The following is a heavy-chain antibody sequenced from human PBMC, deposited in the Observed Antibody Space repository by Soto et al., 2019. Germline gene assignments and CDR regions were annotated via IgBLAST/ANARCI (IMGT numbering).Heavy chain of an antibody. CDR2: IYYSGVT. V-gene: IGHV4-39*01. CDR1: GGSISSSSYY. Sequence: SETLSLTCTVSGGSISSSSYYWGWIRQPPEKGLEWIGSIYYSGVTYYNPSLKIRVTISVDTSKNQFSLKLSSVTAADTAVYYCARFSQYYDFRSGYFSDYWGQGTLVTFSS. J-gene: IGHJ4*02. CDR3: ARFSQYYDFRSGYFSDY. D-gene: IGHD3-3*01.